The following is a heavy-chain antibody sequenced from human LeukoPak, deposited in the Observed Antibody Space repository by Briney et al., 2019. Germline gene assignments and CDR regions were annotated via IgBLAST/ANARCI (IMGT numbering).Heavy chain of an antibody. Sequence: SETLSLTCTVSGAPIPYSGPYYWSWIRQPAGKRLEYIGSVYSSGKTYYNPSLQTRVTVSLDRSRNQFSLSLYPSTAADTAVYYCARGISTTLSHSWFDPWGQGTLVTVSS. V-gene: IGHV4-39*07. J-gene: IGHJ5*02. CDR1: GAPIPYSGPYY. D-gene: IGHD1-1*01. CDR3: ARGISTTLSHSWFDP. CDR2: VYSSGKT.